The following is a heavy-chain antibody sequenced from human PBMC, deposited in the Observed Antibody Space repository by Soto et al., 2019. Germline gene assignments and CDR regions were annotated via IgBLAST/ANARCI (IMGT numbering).Heavy chain of an antibody. Sequence: PSETLSLTCTVSGGSISSGGYYWSWIRQHPGKGLECIGYIYYSGSTYYNPSLKSRVTISVDTSKNQFSLKLSSVTAADTAVYYGARLVTMGPLDYWAQRTAVLVSX. J-gene: IGHJ4*02. CDR2: IYYSGST. V-gene: IGHV4-31*03. CDR3: ARLVTMGPLDY. D-gene: IGHD5-12*01. CDR1: GGSISSGGYY.